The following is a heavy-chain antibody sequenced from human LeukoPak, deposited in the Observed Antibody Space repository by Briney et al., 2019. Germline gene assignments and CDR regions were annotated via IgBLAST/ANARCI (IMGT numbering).Heavy chain of an antibody. J-gene: IGHJ6*03. Sequence: GGSLRLSCSASGFTVSNNYMTWVRQAPGKGLEWVSTIYSNGDTYYPDSVRGRFTISRDNSQNTLYLQMNSLRAGDTAVYYCAREAPYYIVVSGKGTTVTVSS. V-gene: IGHV3-53*01. CDR3: AREAPYYIVV. CDR2: IYSNGDT. CDR1: GFTVSNNY.